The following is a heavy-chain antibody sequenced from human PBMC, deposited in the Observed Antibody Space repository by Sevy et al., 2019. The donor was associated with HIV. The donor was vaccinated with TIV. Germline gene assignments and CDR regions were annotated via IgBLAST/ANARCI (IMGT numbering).Heavy chain of an antibody. CDR3: ARDPTIFGVAFDY. J-gene: IGHJ4*02. V-gene: IGHV3-21*01. CDR1: GFTFSSYS. CDR2: ISSSSYI. Sequence: GGSLRLSCAASGFTFSSYSMNWVRQAPGKGLEWVSSISSSSYIYYADSVKGRFTISRDNAKNSLYLQMNSLRAEDTAVYYCARDPTIFGVAFDYWGQGTLVTVSS. D-gene: IGHD3-3*01.